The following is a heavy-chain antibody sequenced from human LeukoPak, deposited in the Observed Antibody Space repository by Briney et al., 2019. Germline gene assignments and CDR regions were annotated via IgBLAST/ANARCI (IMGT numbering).Heavy chain of an antibody. CDR2: IYYSGST. D-gene: IGHD3-10*01. CDR3: ARLAYYSYAFDI. J-gene: IGHJ3*02. CDR1: GGSISSSSYY. Sequence: SETLSLTCTVSGGSISSSSYYWGWTRQPPGKGLEWIGSIYYSGSTYYNPSLKSRVTISVDTSRNQFSLKLSSVTAADTAVYYCARLAYYSYAFDIWGQGTMVTVSS. V-gene: IGHV4-39*01.